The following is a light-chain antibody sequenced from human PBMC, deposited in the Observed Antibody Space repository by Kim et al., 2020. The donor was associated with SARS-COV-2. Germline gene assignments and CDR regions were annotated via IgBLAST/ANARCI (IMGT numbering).Light chain of an antibody. CDR1: SIGRRS. J-gene: IGLJ2*01. CDR3: QVWDSGSEHVV. Sequence: SYELTQPPSVSVAPGKTARIICGGDSIGRRSVHWSQQKPGQAPVVVVYDSSDRPSGIHERFSGSNSGNTATLTISRVEAGDEADYFCQVWDSGSEHVVFGGGTQLTVL. V-gene: IGLV3-21*03. CDR2: DSS.